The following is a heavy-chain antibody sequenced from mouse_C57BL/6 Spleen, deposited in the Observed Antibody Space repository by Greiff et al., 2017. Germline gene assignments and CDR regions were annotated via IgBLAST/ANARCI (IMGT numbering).Heavy chain of an antibody. J-gene: IGHJ2*01. CDR3: ARALYSNSFDY. CDR2: INYDGSST. Sequence: DVKLVESEGGLVQPGSSMKLSCTASGFTFSDYYMAWVRQVPEKGLEWVANINYDGSSTYYLDSLKSRFIISRDNAKNILYLQMSSLKSEDTATYYCARALYSNSFDYWGQGTTLTVSS. V-gene: IGHV5-16*01. CDR1: GFTFSDYY. D-gene: IGHD2-5*01.